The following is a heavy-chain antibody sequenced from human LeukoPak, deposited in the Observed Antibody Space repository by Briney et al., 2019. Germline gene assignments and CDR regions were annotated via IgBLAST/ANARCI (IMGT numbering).Heavy chain of an antibody. Sequence: KTGGSLRLSCAASGFTFSSYSMNWVRQAPGKGLEWVSSISSSGSYIYYADSVKGRFTISRDNAKNSLYLQMNSLRAEDTAVYYCARGFFFDYWGQGTLVTVSS. D-gene: IGHD3-3*01. J-gene: IGHJ4*02. V-gene: IGHV3-21*01. CDR1: GFTFSSYS. CDR2: ISSSGSYI. CDR3: ARGFFFDY.